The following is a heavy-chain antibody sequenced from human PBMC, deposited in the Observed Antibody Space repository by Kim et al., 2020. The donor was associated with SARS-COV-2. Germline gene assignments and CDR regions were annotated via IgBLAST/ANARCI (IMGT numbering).Heavy chain of an antibody. J-gene: IGHJ4*02. D-gene: IGHD1-26*01. Sequence: SETLSRTCTVSGDSITNNGYYWSWIRQHPGEGLEYIGYIYYSGSTYYNPSLKDRVTISVDTSKNQFSLELSSVTAADTAVYYCARRSGSYSNDYWGQGTL. CDR2: IYYSGST. V-gene: IGHV4-31*03. CDR3: ARRSGSYSNDY. CDR1: GDSITNNGYY.